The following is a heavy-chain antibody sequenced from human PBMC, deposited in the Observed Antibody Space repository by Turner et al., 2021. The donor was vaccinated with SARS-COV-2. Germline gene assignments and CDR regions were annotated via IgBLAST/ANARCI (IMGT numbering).Heavy chain of an antibody. CDR2: NYYSGTT. Sequence: QLQLQESGPGLVKSLETLSLTWTVYGGSISSNYYWGWNRQPPGKRLEWIGSNYYSGTTYYNPSLRSRVTISVDTAKNQFSLKMSSVTAAETAVYYCASQASSFWYYYFDSWGQGTLVTVSS. V-gene: IGHV4-39*01. CDR1: GGSISSNYY. CDR3: ASQASSFWYYYFDS. J-gene: IGHJ4*02. D-gene: IGHD6-13*01.